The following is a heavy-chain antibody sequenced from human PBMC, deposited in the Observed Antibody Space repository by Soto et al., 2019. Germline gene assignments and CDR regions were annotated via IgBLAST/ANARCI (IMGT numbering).Heavy chain of an antibody. CDR2: ISGSGGST. Sequence: GGSLRLSCAASGFTFSSYAMSWVRQAPGPGLGWVSAISGSGGSTYYADSVKGRFTISRAKSKNTLYLQMNSVRAEDTAVYYCAKDRGVVTLYYFDYWGQGTLVTVSS. CDR1: GFTFSSYA. J-gene: IGHJ4*02. CDR3: AKDRGVVTLYYFDY. D-gene: IGHD2-15*01. V-gene: IGHV3-23*01.